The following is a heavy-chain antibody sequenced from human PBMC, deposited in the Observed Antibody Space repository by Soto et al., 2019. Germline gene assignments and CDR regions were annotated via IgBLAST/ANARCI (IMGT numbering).Heavy chain of an antibody. CDR2: IFYSGTT. CDR3: ARGAGSPTYYYNIDV. CDR1: GASISSSGYY. V-gene: IGHV4-39*01. D-gene: IGHD2-15*01. Sequence: SETLSLTCTVSGASISSSGYYWGWIRQPPGKGLEWIGSIFYSGTTYYNPSLKSRVTLSVDTSRNQFSLKLSSVTAADTAVYYCARGAGSPTYYYNIDVWGQGTTVTVSS. J-gene: IGHJ6*02.